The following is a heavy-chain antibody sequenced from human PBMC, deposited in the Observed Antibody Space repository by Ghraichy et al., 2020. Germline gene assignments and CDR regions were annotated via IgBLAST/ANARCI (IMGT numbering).Heavy chain of an antibody. V-gene: IGHV4-30-4*07. CDR3: ARVGWGYCSGGSCYGFDY. CDR1: GGSISRGGYS. CDR2: IYYSGST. J-gene: IGHJ4*02. D-gene: IGHD2-15*01. Sequence: SETLSITCAVSGGSISRGGYSWSWIRQPPGKGLEWIGYIYYSGSTYYNPSLKSRVTISVDTSKNQFSLKLSSVTAADTAVYYCARVGWGYCSGGSCYGFDYWGQGTLVTVSS.